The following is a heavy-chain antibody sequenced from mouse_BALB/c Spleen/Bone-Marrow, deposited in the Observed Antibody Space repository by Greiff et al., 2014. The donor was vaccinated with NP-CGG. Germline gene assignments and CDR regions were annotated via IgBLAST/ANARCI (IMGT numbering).Heavy chain of an antibody. J-gene: IGHJ4*01. Sequence: QVQLQQSGTELVMPGASVKMSCKASGYAFTDRWIHWVKQRPGQGLEWIGAIDTSDSYTNYNQKFKGKATLTVDESSSTAYIHLSSLTSEDSAVYYCDRGGDDFSLDYWGQGTSVTVSS. CDR2: IDTSDSYT. CDR3: DRGGDDFSLDY. CDR1: GYAFTDRW. V-gene: IGHV1-69*01. D-gene: IGHD2-4*01.